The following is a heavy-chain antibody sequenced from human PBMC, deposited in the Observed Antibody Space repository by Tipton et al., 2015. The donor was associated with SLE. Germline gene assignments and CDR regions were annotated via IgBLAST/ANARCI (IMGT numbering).Heavy chain of an antibody. J-gene: IGHJ6*02. CDR3: ARFRDEYYYYAMDV. Sequence: TLSLTCTVSGGSISNYYWSCIRQPPGKGLEWIGYISYSGTTNYNPSLKSRVTISVDTSKNQFSLKLSSVTAADTAVYYCARFRDEYYYYAMDVWGQGTTVTVSS. CDR2: ISYSGTT. V-gene: IGHV4-59*08. CDR1: GGSISNYY.